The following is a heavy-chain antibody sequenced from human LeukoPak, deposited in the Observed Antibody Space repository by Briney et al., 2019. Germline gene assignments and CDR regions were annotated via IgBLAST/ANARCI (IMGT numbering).Heavy chain of an antibody. CDR2: ISANSGAT. Sequence: GGSLRLSCAASGFTFSSYPMSWVRQAPGRGLEWVSVISANSGATYYADSVKGRFTISRDNAKNSLYLQMNSLRAEDTAVYYCARVGIAARTLYNWFDPWGQGTLVTVSS. CDR3: ARVGIAARTLYNWFDP. CDR1: GFTFSSYP. D-gene: IGHD6-6*01. J-gene: IGHJ5*02. V-gene: IGHV3-21*01.